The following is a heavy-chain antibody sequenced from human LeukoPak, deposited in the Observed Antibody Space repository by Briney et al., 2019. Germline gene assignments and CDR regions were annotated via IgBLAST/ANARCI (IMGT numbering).Heavy chain of an antibody. Sequence: ASVKVSCKASGGTFSSYAISWVRQAPGQGLEWMGRIIPIFGIANYAQKFQGRVTITADKSTSTAYMELSSLRSEDTAVYYCARDGGIGGYSYGPRFYYGMDVWAKGPRSPSP. CDR1: GGTFSSYA. CDR2: IIPIFGIA. J-gene: IGHJ6*02. V-gene: IGHV1-69*04. D-gene: IGHD5-18*01. CDR3: ARDGGIGGYSYGPRFYYGMDV.